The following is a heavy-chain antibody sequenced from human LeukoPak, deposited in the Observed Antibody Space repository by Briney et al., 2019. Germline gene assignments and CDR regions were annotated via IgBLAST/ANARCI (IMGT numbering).Heavy chain of an antibody. V-gene: IGHV1-46*01. CDR2: VDPRAGGR. CDR1: GYTFTGYY. J-gene: IGHJ6*03. Sequence: ASVKVSCKASGYTFTGYYMHWVGQAPGQGLEWMGRVDPRAGGRRYAQKFQGRVTMTRDMSTSTVYMELNSLRFEDTAVYYCARDLGGRDRGGYYYYMDVWGKGTTITVSS. D-gene: IGHD3-10*01. CDR3: ARDLGGRDRGGYYYYMDV.